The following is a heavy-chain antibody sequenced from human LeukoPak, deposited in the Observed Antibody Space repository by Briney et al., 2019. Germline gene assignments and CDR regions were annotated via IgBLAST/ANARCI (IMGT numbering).Heavy chain of an antibody. CDR1: GFTFSSYA. D-gene: IGHD2-2*01. Sequence: GGSLRLSCAASGFTFSSYAMSWVRQAPGKGLEWVSAMSGSGDRTYYADSVKGRFTISRDNSKNSLYLQMNSLRAEDTAVYYCARDQYCSSTSCYLSAPGGDYYYGMDVWGQGTTVTVSS. V-gene: IGHV3-23*01. CDR2: MSGSGDRT. J-gene: IGHJ6*02. CDR3: ARDQYCSSTSCYLSAPGGDYYYGMDV.